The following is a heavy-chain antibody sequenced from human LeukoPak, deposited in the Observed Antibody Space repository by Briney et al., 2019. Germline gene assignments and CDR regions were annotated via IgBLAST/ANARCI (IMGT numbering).Heavy chain of an antibody. CDR2: IIPILGIA. D-gene: IGHD3-3*01. J-gene: IGHJ6*03. CDR1: GGTFSSYT. CDR3: ARGHDQTHYYYYYMDV. V-gene: IGHV1-69*02. Sequence: GASVKVSXKASGGTFSSYTISWVRQAPGQGLEWMGRIIPILGIANYAQKFQGRVTITADKSTSTAYMELSSLRSEDTAVYYCARGHDQTHYYYYYMDVWGKGTTVTVSS.